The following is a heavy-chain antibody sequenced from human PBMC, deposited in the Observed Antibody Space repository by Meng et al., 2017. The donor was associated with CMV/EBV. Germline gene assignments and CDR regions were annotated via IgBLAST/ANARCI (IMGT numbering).Heavy chain of an antibody. CDR2: MNPNSGNK. J-gene: IGHJ4*02. V-gene: IGHV1-8*03. Sequence: ASVKVSCKASGYTFTSYVINWLRQATGQGLEWMGWMNPNSGNKGYAQKFQGRVTITSNTSISTAYMELSSLRSEDTAVYYCARSRTEWIQLWNSYYFAYWGQGTLVTVSS. CDR1: GYTFTSYV. D-gene: IGHD5-18*01. CDR3: ARSRTEWIQLWNSYYFAY.